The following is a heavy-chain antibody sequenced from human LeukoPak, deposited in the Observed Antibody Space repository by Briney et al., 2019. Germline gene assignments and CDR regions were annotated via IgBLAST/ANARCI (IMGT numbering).Heavy chain of an antibody. D-gene: IGHD3/OR15-3a*01. J-gene: IGHJ6*03. CDR1: GFSFSDYS. CDR2: ITSRSAFT. Sequence: GGSLRLSCVASGFSFSDYSLNWVRQRPGKGLEWFSYITSRSAFTYYAESVKGRFTVSRDDGKKSVYLHLSGLRVDDTAVYYCARDLTSAYWTPGGYYYYMDVWGKGTAVTVSS. V-gene: IGHV3-48*01. CDR3: ARDLTSAYWTPGGYYYYMDV.